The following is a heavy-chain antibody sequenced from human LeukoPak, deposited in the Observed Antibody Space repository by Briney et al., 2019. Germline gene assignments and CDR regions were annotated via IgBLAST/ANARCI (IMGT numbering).Heavy chain of an antibody. CDR3: ARGGTMVRGFAFDI. J-gene: IGHJ3*02. D-gene: IGHD3-10*01. Sequence: SETLSLTCTVSGVSISNAGYLWSWIRQPPGKGLEWIGYIYHSGSTYYNPSLKSRVTISVDRSKNQFSLKLSSVTAADTAVYYCARGGTMVRGFAFDIWGQGTMVTVSS. V-gene: IGHV4-30-2*01. CDR1: GVSISNAGYL. CDR2: IYHSGST.